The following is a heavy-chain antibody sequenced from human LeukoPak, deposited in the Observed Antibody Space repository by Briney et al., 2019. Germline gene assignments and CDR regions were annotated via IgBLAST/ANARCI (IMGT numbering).Heavy chain of an antibody. J-gene: IGHJ4*02. CDR2: INHSGST. V-gene: IGHV4-34*01. Sequence: PSETLSLTCAVSGGSISSGYYSWSWIRQPPGKGLEWIGEINHSGSTNYNPSLKSRVTISVDTSKNQFSLKLSSVTAADTAVYYCARTAYDYVWGIHRRGVYYFDYWGQGTLVTVSS. D-gene: IGHD3-16*02. CDR1: GGSISSGYYS. CDR3: ARTAYDYVWGIHRRGVYYFDY.